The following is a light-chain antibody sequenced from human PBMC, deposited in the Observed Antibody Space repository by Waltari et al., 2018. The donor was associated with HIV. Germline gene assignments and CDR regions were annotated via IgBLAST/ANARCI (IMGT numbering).Light chain of an antibody. Sequence: SYELTQPPSVSVSPGQPASIPCSGDKLGDKYACWYQQKPGQSPVVVIYQDTKRPSGIPERFSGSNSGNTATLTISGTQAMDEADYYCQAWDSSTVVFGGGTKLTVL. CDR3: QAWDSSTVV. CDR2: QDT. V-gene: IGLV3-1*01. CDR1: KLGDKY. J-gene: IGLJ2*01.